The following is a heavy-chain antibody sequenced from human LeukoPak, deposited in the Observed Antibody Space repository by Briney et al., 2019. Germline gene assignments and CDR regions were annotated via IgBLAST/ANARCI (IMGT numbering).Heavy chain of an antibody. V-gene: IGHV3-23*01. D-gene: IGHD1-26*01. J-gene: IGHJ4*02. Sequence: PGGSLRLSCAASGFTFSSYAMSWVRQAPGKGLEWVSSISGSGYSTYYADSVKGRFTISRDNSKNTLYLQMNSLRAEDTALYFCAQWSRYFDYWGQGILVTVSS. CDR2: ISGSGYST. CDR3: AQWSRYFDY. CDR1: GFTFSSYA.